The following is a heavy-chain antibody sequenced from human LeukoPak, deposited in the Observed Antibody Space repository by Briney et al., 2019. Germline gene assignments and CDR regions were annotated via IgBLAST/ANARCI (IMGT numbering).Heavy chain of an antibody. Sequence: GGSLRLSCAASGFTSSSYSMNWVRQAPGKGLEWVSSISSSSSYIYYADSVKGRFTISRDNAKNSLYLQMNSLRAEDTAVYYCARDAYDILTGYGMDVWGQGTTVTVSS. J-gene: IGHJ6*02. CDR3: ARDAYDILTGYGMDV. CDR2: ISSSSSYI. CDR1: GFTSSSYS. D-gene: IGHD3-9*01. V-gene: IGHV3-21*01.